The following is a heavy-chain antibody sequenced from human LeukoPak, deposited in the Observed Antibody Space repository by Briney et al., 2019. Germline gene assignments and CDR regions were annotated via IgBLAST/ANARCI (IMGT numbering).Heavy chain of an antibody. V-gene: IGHV4-34*01. CDR1: GGXFSGYY. D-gene: IGHD3-10*01. CDR2: INHSGST. J-gene: IGHJ5*02. CDR3: ARSPTQWFGESPNWFDP. Sequence: SETLSLTCAVYGGXFSGYYCSWIRQPPGKGLEWIGEINHSGSTNYNPSLRSRVTISVDTSKNQFSLKLSSVTAADTAVYYCARSPTQWFGESPNWFDPWGQGTLVTVSS.